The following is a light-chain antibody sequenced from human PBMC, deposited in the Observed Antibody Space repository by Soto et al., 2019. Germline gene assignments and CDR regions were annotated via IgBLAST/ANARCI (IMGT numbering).Light chain of an antibody. CDR1: SSNIGAGYD. J-gene: IGLJ3*02. CDR3: QSYDSSLSGSWV. CDR2: GNS. Sequence: QSVLTQPPSVSGAPGQRATISCPGSSSNIGAGYDVHWYQQLPGTAPKLLISGNSNRPSGVPDRFSGSKSGTSASLAITGLQAEDEADYYCQSYDSSLSGSWVFGGGTQLTVL. V-gene: IGLV1-40*01.